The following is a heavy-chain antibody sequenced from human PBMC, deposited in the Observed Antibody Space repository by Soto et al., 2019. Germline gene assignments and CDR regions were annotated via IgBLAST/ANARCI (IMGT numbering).Heavy chain of an antibody. CDR1: GGSISSYY. J-gene: IGHJ6*02. CDR3: ARHGQWLVTGYYYYGMDV. CDR2: IYYSGST. V-gene: IGHV4-59*08. D-gene: IGHD6-19*01. Sequence: QVQLQESGPGLVKPSETLSLTCTVSGGSISSYYWSWIRQPPGKGLEWIGYIYYSGSTHYNPSLKSRVTLSVDTSKNQFSLKLSSVTAADTAVYYCARHGQWLVTGYYYYGMDVWGQGTTVTVSS.